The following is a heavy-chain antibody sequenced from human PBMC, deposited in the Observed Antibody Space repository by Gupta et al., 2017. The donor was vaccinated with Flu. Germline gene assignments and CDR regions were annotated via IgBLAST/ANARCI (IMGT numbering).Heavy chain of an antibody. V-gene: IGHV3-30*18. CDR1: GFTFSTYA. Sequence: QVQLVESGGGVVQPGRSLRLSWAASGFTFSTYAIHWVRQAPGKGLEWVAVISYDGNNKYYTDSVKGRFTISRDNSKNTLYLQRNSLRAEDTAVYYCAKDLGRGGDYYYYMDVWGKGATVTVSS. D-gene: IGHD3-10*01. J-gene: IGHJ6*03. CDR2: ISYDGNNK. CDR3: AKDLGRGGDYYYYMDV.